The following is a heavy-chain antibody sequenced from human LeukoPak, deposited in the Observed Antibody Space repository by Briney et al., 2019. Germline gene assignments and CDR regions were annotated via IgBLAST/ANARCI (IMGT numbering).Heavy chain of an antibody. V-gene: IGHV4-39*01. CDR3: ARAIVVANDAFDI. Sequence: SETLSLTCTVSGGSISSSSYYWGWIRQPPGEGLEWIGSIYYSGSTYYNPSLKSRVTISVDTSKNQFSLKLSFMTAADTAVYYCARAIVVANDAFDIWGQGTMVTVSS. D-gene: IGHD3-22*01. J-gene: IGHJ3*02. CDR1: GGSISSSSYY. CDR2: IYYSGST.